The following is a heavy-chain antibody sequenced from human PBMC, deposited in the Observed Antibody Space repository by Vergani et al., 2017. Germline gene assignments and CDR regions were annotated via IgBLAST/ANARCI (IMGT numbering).Heavy chain of an antibody. D-gene: IGHD3-9*01. CDR2: LSASDRRT. CDR1: GFTFIMHA. CDR3: ARRSGIVYDIFSGTQYFFDF. V-gene: IGHV3-23*01. Sequence: EVQLLESGGDLVQPGGSLRLSCAASGFTFIMHAMSWVRQAPGKGLEWVSTLSASDRRTHYADSVKGRFTISRDNSKNTLFLHMNSLRPEDTAVYYCARRSGIVYDIFSGTQYFFDFWGQGTLVTVSS. J-gene: IGHJ4*02.